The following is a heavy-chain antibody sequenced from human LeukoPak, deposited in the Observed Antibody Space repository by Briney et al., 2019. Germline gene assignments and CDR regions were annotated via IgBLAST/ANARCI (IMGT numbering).Heavy chain of an antibody. Sequence: ASVKVSCKASGYTFTSYYMHWVRQAPGQGLEWMGIINPSGSSTYYADSVKGRFTISRDNSKNTLYLQMNSLRAEDTAVYYCASSIEVYAGYYYYYMDVWGKGTTVTVSS. J-gene: IGHJ6*03. D-gene: IGHD2-8*01. CDR2: INPSGSST. V-gene: IGHV1-46*04. CDR3: ASSIEVYAGYYYYYMDV. CDR1: GYTFTSYY.